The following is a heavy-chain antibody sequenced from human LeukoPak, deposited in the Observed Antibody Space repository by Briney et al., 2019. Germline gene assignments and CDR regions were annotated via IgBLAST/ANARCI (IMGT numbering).Heavy chain of an antibody. Sequence: GGSLRLSCAASGFTFSSYSMNWVRQAPGKGLEWVSSISSSSSYIYYADSVKGRFTISRDNAKNSLYLQMNGLRAEDTAVYYCARDLREMYYYDSSGYSIYDYWGQGTLVTVSS. J-gene: IGHJ4*02. CDR2: ISSSSSYI. CDR3: ARDLREMYYYDSSGYSIYDY. V-gene: IGHV3-21*01. CDR1: GFTFSSYS. D-gene: IGHD3-22*01.